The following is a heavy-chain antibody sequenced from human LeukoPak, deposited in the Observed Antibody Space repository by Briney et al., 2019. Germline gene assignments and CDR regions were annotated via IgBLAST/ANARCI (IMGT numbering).Heavy chain of an antibody. V-gene: IGHV3-21*01. Sequence: GGSLRLSCAASGFTFSSYSMNWVRQAPGKGLEWVSSISSSSSYIYSADSVKGRLTISRDNSKNTLYLQMNSLRAEDTAVYYCARDQGLHTVPYYYYYMDVWGKGTTVTVSS. CDR1: GFTFSSYS. J-gene: IGHJ6*03. D-gene: IGHD4-11*01. CDR3: ARDQGLHTVPYYYYYMDV. CDR2: ISSSSSYI.